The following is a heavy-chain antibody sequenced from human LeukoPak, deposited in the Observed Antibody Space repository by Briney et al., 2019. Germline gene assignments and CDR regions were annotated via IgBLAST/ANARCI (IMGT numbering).Heavy chain of an antibody. Sequence: SETLSLTCAVYGGSFSGYYWSWIRQPPGKGLEWIGEINHSGSTNYNPPLKSRVTISVDTSKNQFSLKLSSVTAADTAVYYCASGYDSSGYQGYWGQGTLVTVSS. J-gene: IGHJ4*02. CDR1: GGSFSGYY. D-gene: IGHD3-22*01. CDR3: ASGYDSSGYQGY. CDR2: INHSGST. V-gene: IGHV4-34*01.